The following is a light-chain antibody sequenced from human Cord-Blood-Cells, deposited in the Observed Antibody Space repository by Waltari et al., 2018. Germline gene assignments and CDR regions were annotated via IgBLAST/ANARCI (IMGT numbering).Light chain of an antibody. CDR3: SSYAGSNNLV. V-gene: IGLV2-8*01. J-gene: IGLJ3*02. Sequence: QSALTQPPSASGSPGQSVPISCTGTSSDVGGYNYVSWYQQHPGKAPKLMIYGVSKRPSGGPDRFSGSKSGNTASLIVSGLQAEDEADYYCSSYAGSNNLVFGGGTKLTVL. CDR2: GVS. CDR1: SSDVGGYNY.